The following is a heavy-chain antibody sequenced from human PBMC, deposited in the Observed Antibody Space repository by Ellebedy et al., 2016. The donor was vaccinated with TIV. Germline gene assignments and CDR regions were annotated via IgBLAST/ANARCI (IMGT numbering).Heavy chain of an antibody. CDR1: GFTFSSYS. CDR3: ARDRYCSSTSCYDDYYYYGMDV. V-gene: IGHV3-21*01. J-gene: IGHJ6*02. Sequence: GGSLRLSCAASGFTFSSYSMNWVRQAPGKGLEWVSSISSSSSYIYYADSVKGRFTISRGNAKNSLYLQMNSLRAEDTAVYYCARDRYCSSTSCYDDYYYYGMDVWGQGTMVTVSS. D-gene: IGHD2-2*01. CDR2: ISSSSSYI.